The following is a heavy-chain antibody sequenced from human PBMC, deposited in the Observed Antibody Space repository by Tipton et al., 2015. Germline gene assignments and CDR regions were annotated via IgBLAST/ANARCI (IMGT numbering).Heavy chain of an antibody. J-gene: IGHJ3*01. V-gene: IGHV4-59*08. CDR1: GGSISSYF. D-gene: IGHD1/OR15-1a*01. Sequence: LRLSCNVSGGSISSYFWSWIRQPPGKGLEWIGYISYTETSHYNPSLKSRVTISTDTSKNQFSLNLRFVTAADTAVYYCARPQNTYHSFHFWGQGTMVTVSS. CDR3: ARPQNTYHSFHF. CDR2: ISYTETS.